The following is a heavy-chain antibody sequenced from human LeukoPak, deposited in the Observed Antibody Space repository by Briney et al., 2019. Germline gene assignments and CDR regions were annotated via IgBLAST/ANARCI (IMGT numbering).Heavy chain of an antibody. Sequence: GGSLRLSCAASGFTFSDYYMSWIRQAPGKGLEWVSYISSSGSTIYYADSVKGRFTISRDNAKNSLYLQMNSLRAEDTAVYYCAKQQSYGDSMPWGQGTLVTVSS. D-gene: IGHD4-17*01. V-gene: IGHV3-11*01. J-gene: IGHJ4*02. CDR3: AKQQSYGDSMP. CDR2: ISSSGSTI. CDR1: GFTFSDYY.